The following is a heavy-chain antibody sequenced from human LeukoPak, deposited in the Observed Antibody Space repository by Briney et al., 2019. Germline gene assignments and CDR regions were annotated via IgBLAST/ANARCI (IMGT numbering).Heavy chain of an antibody. CDR1: GFTFTSIA. Sequence: GGSLRLSCAASGFTFTSIAMTWVRQAPGKGLEWVSTIRGTGDSTHYADSVKGRFIISRDKSKNMLYLQMNGLGAEDTAIYYCAKGQNGYSSFDYWGQGTLVTVSS. D-gene: IGHD5-12*01. CDR3: AKGQNGYSSFDY. J-gene: IGHJ4*02. CDR2: IRGTGDST. V-gene: IGHV3-23*01.